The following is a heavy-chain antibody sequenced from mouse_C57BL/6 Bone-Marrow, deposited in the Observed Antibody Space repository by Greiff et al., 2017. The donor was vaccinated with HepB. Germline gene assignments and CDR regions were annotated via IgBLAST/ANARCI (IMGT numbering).Heavy chain of an antibody. CDR3: ARVHYYYGMDWDWYFDV. CDR1: GFTFSSYA. D-gene: IGHD1-1*01. J-gene: IGHJ1*03. CDR2: ISDGGSYT. Sequence: EVNLVESGGGLVKPGGSLKLSCAASGFTFSSYAMSWVRQTPEKRLEWVATISDGGSYTYYPDNVKGRFTISRDNAKNNLYLQMSHLKSEDTAMYYCARVHYYYGMDWDWYFDVWGTGTTVTVSS. V-gene: IGHV5-4*03.